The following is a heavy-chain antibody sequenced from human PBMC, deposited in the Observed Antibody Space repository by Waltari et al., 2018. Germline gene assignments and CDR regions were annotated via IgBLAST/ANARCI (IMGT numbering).Heavy chain of an antibody. CDR2: IIPSFGTA. D-gene: IGHD3-22*01. CDR1: GGTFSSYA. CDR3: AVYDSSGYYYVFRDY. V-gene: IGHV1-69*15. Sequence: QVQLVQSGAEVKKPGSSVKVSCKASGGTFSSYAISWVRQAPGKGLEWMGRIIPSFGTANYAQKFQGRVTITADEATSTAYMELSSLRSEDTAVYYCAVYDSSGYYYVFRDYWGQGTLVTVSS. J-gene: IGHJ4*02.